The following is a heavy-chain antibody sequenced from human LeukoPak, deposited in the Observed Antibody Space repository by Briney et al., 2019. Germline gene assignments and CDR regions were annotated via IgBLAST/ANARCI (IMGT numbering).Heavy chain of an antibody. CDR3: ARLSIAARSYYFDY. J-gene: IGHJ4*02. D-gene: IGHD6-6*01. CDR2: IYSGGST. V-gene: IGHV3-53*01. CDR1: GFTVSSNY. Sequence: GGSLRLSCAASGFTVSSNYMSWVRQAPGKGLEWVSVIYSGGSTYYADSVKGRFTISRDNSKNTLYLQMNSLRAEDTAVYYCARLSIAARSYYFDYWGQGTLVTVSS.